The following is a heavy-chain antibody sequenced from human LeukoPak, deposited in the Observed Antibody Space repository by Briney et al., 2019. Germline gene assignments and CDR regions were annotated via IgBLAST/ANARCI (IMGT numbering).Heavy chain of an antibody. V-gene: IGHV4-59*01. D-gene: IGHD7-27*01. Sequence: PWEALSLTCTVSGGSISSYYWSWIRQPPGKGLEWIGYIYYSGSTNYNPSLKSRVTISVDTSKNQFSLKLSSVTAADTAVYYCARMPGDADAFDIWGQGTMVTVSS. CDR1: GGSISSYY. J-gene: IGHJ3*02. CDR3: ARMPGDADAFDI. CDR2: IYYSGST.